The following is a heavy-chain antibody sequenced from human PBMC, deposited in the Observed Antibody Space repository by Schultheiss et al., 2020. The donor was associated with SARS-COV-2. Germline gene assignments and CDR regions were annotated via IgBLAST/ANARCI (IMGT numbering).Heavy chain of an antibody. D-gene: IGHD6-6*01. CDR3: ATPSPKRSGSSFDY. V-gene: IGHV3-23*01. J-gene: IGHJ4*02. CDR1: GFTVSSNY. CDR2: ISGSGGST. Sequence: GGSLRLSCAASGFTVSSNYMSWVRQAPGKGLEWVSAISGSGGSTYYADSVKGRFTISRDNAKYSLYLQMNSLRAEDTAVYYCATPSPKRSGSSFDYWGQGTLVTVSS.